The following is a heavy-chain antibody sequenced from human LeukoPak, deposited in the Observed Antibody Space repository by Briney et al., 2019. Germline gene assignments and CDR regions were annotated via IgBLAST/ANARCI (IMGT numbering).Heavy chain of an antibody. CDR1: GGSFSGYY. V-gene: IGHV4-34*01. CDR2: INHSGST. J-gene: IGHJ4*02. D-gene: IGHD6-19*01. Sequence: SETLSLTCAVYGGSFSGYYWSWIRQPPGKGLEWIGEINHSGSTNYNPSLKSRVTISVDTSKNQFSLKLSSVTAADTAVYYCVRGGQWLVPFDHWGQGTLVTVSS. CDR3: VRGGQWLVPFDH.